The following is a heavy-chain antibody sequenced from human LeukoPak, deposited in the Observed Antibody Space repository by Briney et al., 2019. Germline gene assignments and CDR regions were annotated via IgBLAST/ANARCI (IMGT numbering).Heavy chain of an antibody. CDR3: ARTMVRKLQFDY. CDR2: IYYSGST. D-gene: IGHD3-10*01. Sequence: SETLSLTCTVSGGSISSYYWSWIRQPPGKGLEWIAYIYYSGSTNYNPSLKSRVTISVDTSKNQFSLKLSSVTAADTAVYYCARTMVRKLQFDYWGQGTLVTVSS. V-gene: IGHV4-59*01. CDR1: GGSISSYY. J-gene: IGHJ4*02.